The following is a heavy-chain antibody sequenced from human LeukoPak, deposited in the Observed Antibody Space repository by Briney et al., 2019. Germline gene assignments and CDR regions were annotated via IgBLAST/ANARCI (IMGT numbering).Heavy chain of an antibody. J-gene: IGHJ4*02. CDR1: GFTFSSYS. CDR2: ITSSSSTK. CDR3: ARDTYYYDSSGPY. Sequence: GGSLRLSCAASGFTFSSYSTNWVRQAPRKGLEWISFITSSSSTKYYTESVKGRFTISRDNAKNSLYLQVNSLRDEDTAVYYCARDTYYYDSSGPYWGQGTLVTVSS. D-gene: IGHD3-22*01. V-gene: IGHV3-48*02.